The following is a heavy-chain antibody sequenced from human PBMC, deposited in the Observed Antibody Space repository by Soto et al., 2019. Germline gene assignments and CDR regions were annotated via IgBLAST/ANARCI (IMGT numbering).Heavy chain of an antibody. CDR3: ARDSRLWGSTGWKRENLFDI. V-gene: IGHV1-69*18. J-gene: IGHJ3*02. CDR1: GGNFNTYP. CDR2: IIPIFGTP. Sequence: QVQLEQSGAEVKRPGSSVKVSCKTSGGNFNTYPISWVRQAPGHRLEWMGKIIPIFGTPDYAQKFQGRVTINADEATTTVYMEPRSLKSDDSAVYYCARDSRLWGSTGWKRENLFDIWGQGTMVTVSS. D-gene: IGHD3-16*01.